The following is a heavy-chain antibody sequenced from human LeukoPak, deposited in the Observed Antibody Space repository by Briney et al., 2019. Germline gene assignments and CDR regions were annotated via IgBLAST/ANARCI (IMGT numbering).Heavy chain of an antibody. Sequence: SSETLSLTCTVSGGSISSYYWSWIRQPPGKGLEWIGYIYYSGSTNYNPSLKSRVTISVDTSKNQFSLKLSSVTAADTAVYYCARLGTTGYSSSWYFDYWGQGTLVTVSS. CDR3: ARLGTTGYSSSWYFDY. J-gene: IGHJ4*02. CDR1: GGSISSYY. D-gene: IGHD6-13*01. CDR2: IYYSGST. V-gene: IGHV4-59*01.